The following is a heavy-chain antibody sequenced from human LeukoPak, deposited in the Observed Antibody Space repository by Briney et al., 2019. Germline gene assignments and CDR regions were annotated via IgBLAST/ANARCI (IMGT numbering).Heavy chain of an antibody. CDR2: IYSSGAT. V-gene: IGHV4-59*02. CDR1: GGSVSGYY. D-gene: IGHD3-10*01. CDR3: ARFHGHTYGSGSYRANWFDP. Sequence: SETLSLTCSVSGGSVSGYYWSWIRQPPGKGLEWIGYIYSSGATNYNPSLNSRVTISVDTSKNQFSLKLSSVTAADTAVYYCARFHGHTYGSGSYRANWFDPWGQGTLVTVSS. J-gene: IGHJ5*02.